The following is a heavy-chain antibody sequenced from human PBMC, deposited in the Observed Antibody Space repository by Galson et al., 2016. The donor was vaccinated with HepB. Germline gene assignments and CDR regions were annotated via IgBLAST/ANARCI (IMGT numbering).Heavy chain of an antibody. Sequence: SLRLSCAASGFTFRNHGMHWVRQAPGKGLEWVAVIYYGGSEYAESVKGRFTSSRDDSKETLDLQMASLRVGDTAVYYCVRWDKYRKLDHWGQGILVTVSS. J-gene: IGHJ5*02. CDR3: VRWDKYRKLDH. D-gene: IGHD2-2*01. V-gene: IGHV3-33*01. CDR1: GFTFRNHG. CDR2: IYYGGS.